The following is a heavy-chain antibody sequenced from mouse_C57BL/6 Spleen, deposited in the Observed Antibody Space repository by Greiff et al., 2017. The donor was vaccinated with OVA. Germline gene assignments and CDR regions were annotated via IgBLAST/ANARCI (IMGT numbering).Heavy chain of an antibody. V-gene: IGHV1-50*01. Sequence: QVQLQQPGAELVKPGASVKLSCKASGYSFTSYWMQWVKQRPGQGLEWIGEIDPSDSYTNYNQKFKGKATLTEDTSSSTAYMQLSSLTSEDSAVYYCARGGTKVFDYWGQGTTLTVSS. D-gene: IGHD1-3*01. CDR3: ARGGTKVFDY. J-gene: IGHJ2*01. CDR1: GYSFTSYW. CDR2: IDPSDSYT.